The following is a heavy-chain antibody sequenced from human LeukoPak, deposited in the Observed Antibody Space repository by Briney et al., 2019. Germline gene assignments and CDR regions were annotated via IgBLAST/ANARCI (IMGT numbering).Heavy chain of an antibody. V-gene: IGHV3-30-3*01. CDR2: ISYDGSNK. J-gene: IGHJ4*02. Sequence: GRSLRLSCAASGFTFSTYAMHWVRQAPGKGLEWVAVISYDGSNKYYADSVKGRFTISRDNSKNTLYLQINSLRAEDTAVYYCARDRMVTLYYFEYWGQGTLVTVSS. CDR1: GFTFSTYA. D-gene: IGHD2-21*02. CDR3: ARDRMVTLYYFEY.